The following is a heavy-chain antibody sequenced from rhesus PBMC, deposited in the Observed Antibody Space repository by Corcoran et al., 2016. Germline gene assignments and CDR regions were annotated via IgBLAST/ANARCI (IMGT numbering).Heavy chain of an antibody. V-gene: IGHV1-156*01. CDR3: AREAGGSGWPNFDY. J-gene: IGHJ4*01. Sequence: EVQLVQSGAEVKKPGASVKVSCKVSGYTFTELSMHWVRQAPGKGLEWMRGVDPVYSERIHAEKFQGRVTMTEDTSPDTAYMELSGLRSEDTAVYYCAREAGGSGWPNFDYCGQGVLVTVSS. CDR2: VDPVYSER. D-gene: IGHD6-31*01. CDR1: GYTFTELS.